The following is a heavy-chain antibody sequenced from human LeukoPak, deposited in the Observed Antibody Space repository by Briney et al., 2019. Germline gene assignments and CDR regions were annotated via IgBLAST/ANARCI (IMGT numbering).Heavy chain of an antibody. CDR1: GNTLNTYA. Sequence: ASVQVSCKASGNTLNTYAITWVRQAPGEGLEWMGWISVNNGNTNYAQKLKGRVTMTTDKSTSTAYMELRSLRSDDTAIYYCTTGGAGSSRYEYWGQGTVVTVST. CDR2: ISVNNGNT. CDR3: TTGGAGSSRYEY. J-gene: IGHJ4*02. D-gene: IGHD6-19*01. V-gene: IGHV1-18*04.